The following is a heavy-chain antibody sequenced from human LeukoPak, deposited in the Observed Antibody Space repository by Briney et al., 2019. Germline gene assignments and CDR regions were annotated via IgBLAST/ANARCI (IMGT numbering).Heavy chain of an antibody. CDR3: ARGEYYYDSSGYYPDYYYYYYMDV. Sequence: PGGSLRLSCAASGFTFSSYSMNWVGQARGKGLEGVSSISSSSSYIYYADSVKGRFTISRDNAKKSLYLQMNSLRAEDTAVYYCARGEYYYDSSGYYPDYYYYYYMDVWGKGTTVTVSS. D-gene: IGHD3-22*01. V-gene: IGHV3-21*01. J-gene: IGHJ6*03. CDR2: ISSSSSYI. CDR1: GFTFSSYS.